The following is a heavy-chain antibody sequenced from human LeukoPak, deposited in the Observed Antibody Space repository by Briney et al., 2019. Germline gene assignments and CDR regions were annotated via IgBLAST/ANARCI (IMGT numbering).Heavy chain of an antibody. CDR2: IIPIFGTA. CDR3: ARAGKRHCSGGSCYDWFDP. CDR1: GGTFSSYA. Sequence: SVKVSCKASGGTFSSYAISWVRQAPGQGLEWMGGIIPIFGTANYAQKFQGRVTITADKSTSTAYMELSSLRSEDTAVYYCARAGKRHCSGGSCYDWFDPWGQGTLVTVSS. D-gene: IGHD2-15*01. J-gene: IGHJ5*02. V-gene: IGHV1-69*06.